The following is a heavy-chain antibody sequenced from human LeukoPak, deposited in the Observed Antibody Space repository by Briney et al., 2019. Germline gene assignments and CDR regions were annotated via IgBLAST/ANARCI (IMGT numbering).Heavy chain of an antibody. CDR3: ARRTAVAGSPYFDY. CDR2: IYHSGST. D-gene: IGHD6-19*01. J-gene: IGHJ4*02. Sequence: SETLSLTCTVSGGSISSGGYYWSWIRQPPGKGLEWIGYIYHSGSTYYNPSLKSRVTISVDRSKNQFSLKLSSVTAADTAVYYCARRTAVAGSPYFDYWGQGTLVTVSS. V-gene: IGHV4-30-2*01. CDR1: GGSISSGGYY.